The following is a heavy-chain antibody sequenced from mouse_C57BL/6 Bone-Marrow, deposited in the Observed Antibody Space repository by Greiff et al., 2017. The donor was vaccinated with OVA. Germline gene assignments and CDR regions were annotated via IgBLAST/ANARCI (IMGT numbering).Heavy chain of an antibody. J-gene: IGHJ3*01. V-gene: IGHV5-9-1*02. CDR2: ISSGGDYI. Sequence: EVQLQESGEGLVKPGGSLKLSCAASGFTFSSYAMSWVRQTPEKRLEWVAYISSGGDYIYYADTVKGRFTISRDNARNTLYLQMSSLKSEDTAMYYCTREVYGSSYGAYWGQGTLVTVSA. D-gene: IGHD1-1*01. CDR1: GFTFSSYA. CDR3: TREVYGSSYGAY.